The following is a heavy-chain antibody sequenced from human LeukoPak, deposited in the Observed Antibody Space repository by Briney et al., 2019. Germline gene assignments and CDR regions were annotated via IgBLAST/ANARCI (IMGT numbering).Heavy chain of an antibody. J-gene: IGHJ4*02. Sequence: GRSLRLSCAASGFTFSSYAMHWVRQAPGKGLEWVAVISYDGSNKYYADSVKGRFTISRDNSKNTLYLQMNSLRAEDTAVYYCAKDLRRRSYYDASDYWGQGTLVTVSS. CDR2: ISYDGSNK. D-gene: IGHD3-22*01. CDR3: AKDLRRRSYYDASDY. V-gene: IGHV3-30-3*01. CDR1: GFTFSSYA.